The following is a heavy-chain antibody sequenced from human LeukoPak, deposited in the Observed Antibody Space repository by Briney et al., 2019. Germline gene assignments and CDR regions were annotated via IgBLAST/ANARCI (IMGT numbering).Heavy chain of an antibody. Sequence: SETLSLTCTVSGDSISNNYYWGWIRPPPGKGLEWIGYIYHSGSTYYNPSLKSRVTISVDRSKNQFSLKLSSVTAADTAVYYCASLLYYYDSWVHFDYWGQGTLVTVSS. CDR2: IYHSGST. CDR1: GDSISNNYY. CDR3: ASLLYYYDSWVHFDY. J-gene: IGHJ4*02. D-gene: IGHD3-22*01. V-gene: IGHV4-38-2*02.